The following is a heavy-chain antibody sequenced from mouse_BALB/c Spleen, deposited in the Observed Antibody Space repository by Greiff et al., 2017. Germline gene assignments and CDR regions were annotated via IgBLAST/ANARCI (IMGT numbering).Heavy chain of an antibody. CDR2: IYPGDGDT. V-gene: IGHV1-87*01. J-gene: IGHJ4*01. Sequence: VQLQQSGAELARPGASVKLSCKASGYTFTSYWMQWVKQRPGQGLEWIGAIYPGDGDTRYTQKFKGKATLTADKSSSTAYMQLSSLASEDSAVYYCARWGYDGKGYAMDYWGQGTSVTVSS. D-gene: IGHD2-2*01. CDR3: ARWGYDGKGYAMDY. CDR1: GYTFTSYW.